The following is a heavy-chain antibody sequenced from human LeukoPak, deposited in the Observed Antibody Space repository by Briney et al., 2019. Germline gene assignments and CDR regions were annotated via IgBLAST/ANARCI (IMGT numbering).Heavy chain of an antibody. J-gene: IGHJ3*02. D-gene: IGHD6-19*01. CDR2: INTNTGNP. Sequence: ASVKVSCKASGYTFTSYAMNWVRQVPGQGLEWMGWINTNTGNPTYAQGFTGRFVFSLDTSVSTAYLQISGLKAEDTAVYYCAREYQQWLVFAFDIWGQGTKVTVSS. V-gene: IGHV7-4-1*02. CDR3: AREYQQWLVFAFDI. CDR1: GYTFTSYA.